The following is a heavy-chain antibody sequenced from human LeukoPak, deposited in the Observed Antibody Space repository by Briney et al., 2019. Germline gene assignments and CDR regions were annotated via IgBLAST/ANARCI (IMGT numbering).Heavy chain of an antibody. CDR2: ISDIGSI. Sequence: SETLSLTCTVSGGSISSYYWSWLRQPPGKGLEWIAYISDIGSINYHPSLKSRVTISLDTSKNQVSLKLSSVTAADTAVYYCAGHHPRNTVDFWGQGTLVTVSS. CDR1: GGSISSYY. J-gene: IGHJ4*02. V-gene: IGHV4-59*08. D-gene: IGHD2/OR15-2a*01. CDR3: AGHHPRNTVDF.